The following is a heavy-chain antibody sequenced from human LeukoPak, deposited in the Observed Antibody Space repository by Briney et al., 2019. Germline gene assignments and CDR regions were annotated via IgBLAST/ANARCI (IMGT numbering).Heavy chain of an antibody. CDR2: IKQDGSEK. CDR1: GFTFSTYW. J-gene: IGHJ4*02. D-gene: IGHD4-17*01. Sequence: GGSLRLSCAASGFTFSTYWMSWVRQAPGKGLEWVANIKQDGSEKYHVVSVKGRFTISRDNAKNSLYLQMNSLRAEDTAVHYCARLPLATARYYFDYWGQGTLVTVSS. CDR3: ARLPLATARYYFDY. V-gene: IGHV3-7*01.